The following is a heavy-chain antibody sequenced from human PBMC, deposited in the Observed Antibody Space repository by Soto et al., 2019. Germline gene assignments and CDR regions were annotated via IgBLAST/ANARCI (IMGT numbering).Heavy chain of an antibody. D-gene: IGHD2-2*02. CDR1: GFTFSSYS. Sequence: EVQLVESGGGLVQPGGSLRLSCAASGFTFSSYSMNWVRQAPGKGLEWVSYISSSSTTIYYADSVKGRFTISRDNAKNSXXLQMNSLRAEDTDVYYCARDRNYCSSTTCYRFVDYWGQGTLVTVSS. CDR3: ARDRNYCSSTTCYRFVDY. V-gene: IGHV3-48*01. CDR2: ISSSSTTI. J-gene: IGHJ4*02.